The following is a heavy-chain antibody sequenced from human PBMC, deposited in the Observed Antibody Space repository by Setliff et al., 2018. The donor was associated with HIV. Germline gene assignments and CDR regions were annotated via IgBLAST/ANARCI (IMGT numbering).Heavy chain of an antibody. D-gene: IGHD3-10*01. J-gene: IGHJ4*02. CDR2: MYNSGST. CDR3: ARAKSLVRGVNYFDY. V-gene: IGHV4-59*11. Sequence: SETLSLTCTVSGGSITSHYWSWIRQPPGKGLEWIGYMYNSGSTNYNPSLKGRVTISVDTSKNQFSLKLNSVTAADTAVYYCARAKSLVRGVNYFDYWGQGTLVTVSS. CDR1: GGSITSHY.